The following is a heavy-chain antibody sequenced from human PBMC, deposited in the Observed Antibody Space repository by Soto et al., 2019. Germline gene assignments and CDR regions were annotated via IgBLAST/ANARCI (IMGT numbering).Heavy chain of an antibody. CDR2: ISGSGGST. Sequence: PGGSLRLSCAASGFTFSSYAMSWVRQAPGKGLEWVSAISGSGGSTYYADSVKGRFTISRDNSKNTLYLQMNSLRAEDTAVYYCAKDGTIFGVVIIRDYFDYWGQGTLVTVSS. J-gene: IGHJ4*02. D-gene: IGHD3-3*01. V-gene: IGHV3-23*01. CDR3: AKDGTIFGVVIIRDYFDY. CDR1: GFTFSSYA.